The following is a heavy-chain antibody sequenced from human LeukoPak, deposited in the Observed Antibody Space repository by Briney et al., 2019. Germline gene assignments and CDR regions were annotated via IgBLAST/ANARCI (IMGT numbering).Heavy chain of an antibody. V-gene: IGHV4-59*01. Sequence: SETLSLTCTVSGGSISSYYWSWIRQPPGKGLGWIGYIYYSGSTNYNPSLKSRVTISVDTSKNQFSLKLSSVTAADTAVYYCARAEYNWNDGAFDIWGQGTMVTVSS. CDR1: GGSISSYY. CDR3: ARAEYNWNDGAFDI. J-gene: IGHJ3*02. D-gene: IGHD1-20*01. CDR2: IYYSGST.